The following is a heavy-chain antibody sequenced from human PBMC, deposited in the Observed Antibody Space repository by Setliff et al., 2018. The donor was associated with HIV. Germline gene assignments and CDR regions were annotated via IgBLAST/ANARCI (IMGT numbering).Heavy chain of an antibody. V-gene: IGHV3-30*02. D-gene: IGHD1-20*01. CDR3: AKDKGGYNWNYFDY. CDR2: VHYNGNDK. Sequence: GGSLRLSCATSGFTLSTYGMHWVRQAPGKGLEWVARVHYNGNDKFYVDSVKGRFTISRDDSENTLYLQMDGLRAEDTAVYYCAKDKGGYNWNYFDYWGPGTQVTVSS. CDR1: GFTLSTYG. J-gene: IGHJ4*02.